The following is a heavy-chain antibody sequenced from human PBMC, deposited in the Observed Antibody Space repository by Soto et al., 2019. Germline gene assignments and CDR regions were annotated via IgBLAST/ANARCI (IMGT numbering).Heavy chain of an antibody. Sequence: SETLSLTCTVSGGSISSYYWTWIRQPPGKGLEWIGCVYYSGSTNYNPSLKSRVTISLDTSKNHFSLKLSSVTAADTAVYYCAGLRRSYLDYWGQGILVTVSS. CDR2: VYYSGST. D-gene: IGHD3-16*01. V-gene: IGHV4-59*01. CDR3: AGLRRSYLDY. CDR1: GGSISSYY. J-gene: IGHJ4*02.